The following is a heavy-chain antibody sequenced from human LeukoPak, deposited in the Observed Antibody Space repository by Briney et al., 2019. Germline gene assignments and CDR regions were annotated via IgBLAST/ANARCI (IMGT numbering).Heavy chain of an antibody. CDR3: ARALYDSSGYSKYYYYYYGMDV. J-gene: IGHJ6*02. CDR1: GFTFSSYA. Sequence: PGGSLRLSCAASGFTFSSYAMSWVRQAPGKGMEWVSAISGDGSSTYYADSVKGRFTISRDNSKNTLYVQMNSLRAEDTAVYYCARALYDSSGYSKYYYYYYGMDVWGQGTTVTVSS. V-gene: IGHV3-23*01. CDR2: ISGDGSST. D-gene: IGHD3-22*01.